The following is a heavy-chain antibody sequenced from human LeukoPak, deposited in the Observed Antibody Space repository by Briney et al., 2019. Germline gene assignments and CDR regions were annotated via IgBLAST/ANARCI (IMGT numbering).Heavy chain of an antibody. CDR1: GFTFSSYS. CDR3: ARDPSDSSGYYYVGYYYGMDV. J-gene: IGHJ6*02. D-gene: IGHD3-22*01. Sequence: GGSLRLSCAASGFTFSSYSMNWVRQAPGKGLEWVSSISSSSSYIYYADSVKGRFTISRDNAKNSLYLQMNSLRAEDTAVYYCARDPSDSSGYYYVGYYYGMDVWGQGTTVTVSS. V-gene: IGHV3-21*01. CDR2: ISSSSSYI.